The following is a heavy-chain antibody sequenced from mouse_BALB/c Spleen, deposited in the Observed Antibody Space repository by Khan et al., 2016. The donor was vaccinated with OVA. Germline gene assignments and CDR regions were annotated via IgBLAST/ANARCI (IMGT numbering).Heavy chain of an antibody. J-gene: IGHJ4*01. D-gene: IGHD3-1*01. V-gene: IGHV2-6-5*01. CDR2: IWGGGST. CDR3: AKGLWSYYFALDY. Sequence: VKLMESGPGLVAPSQSLSITCTVSGFSLTDYGVSWIRQPPGKGLEWLGVIWGGGSTYYNSALKSRLSIRKDNSKSQVFLKMNSLQTDDTAMYYCAKGLWSYYFALDYWGQGTSVTVSS. CDR1: GFSLTDYG.